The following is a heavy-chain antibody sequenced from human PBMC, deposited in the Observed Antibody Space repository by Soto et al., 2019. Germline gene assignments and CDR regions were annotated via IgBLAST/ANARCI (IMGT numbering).Heavy chain of an antibody. Sequence: QVHLQESGPGLIKPSGTLSLTCAVSGGSISSNWWSWVRQPPGKGLEWIGEIYPSGSTSYNPSLMNRVTMSMDKSQNHLSLHLNSVPAADTAVYYCARHIELSGTRCFDFWGRGTLVTVSS. CDR2: IYPSGST. CDR1: GGSISSNW. V-gene: IGHV4-4*02. D-gene: IGHD2-21*01. CDR3: ARHIELSGTRCFDF. J-gene: IGHJ4*02.